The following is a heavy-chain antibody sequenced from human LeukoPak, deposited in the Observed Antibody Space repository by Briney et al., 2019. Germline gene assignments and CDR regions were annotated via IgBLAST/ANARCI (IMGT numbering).Heavy chain of an antibody. Sequence: GGSLRLSCAASGFTFSSYAMSWVRQAPGKGLEWVSAISGSGGSTYYADSVKGRFTISRDNSKNTLYLQMNSLRAEDTAVYYCAKTPSTSKLGYCSGGSCYFDYWGQGTLVTVSS. J-gene: IGHJ4*02. CDR2: ISGSGGST. V-gene: IGHV3-23*01. CDR1: GFTFSSYA. D-gene: IGHD2-15*01. CDR3: AKTPSTSKLGYCSGGSCYFDY.